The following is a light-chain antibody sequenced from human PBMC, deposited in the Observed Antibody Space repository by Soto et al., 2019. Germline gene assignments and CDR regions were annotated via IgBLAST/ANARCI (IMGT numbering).Light chain of an antibody. Sequence: DIQMTQSPSSLSASVGERVNITCRASQTVSSYLNWYQQKPGTVPKLLIYATSNLQSGVPSRFSGRGFATDFTLTISSLQPEDFATYYCQQSFTTPSFGQGTKWIS. CDR2: ATS. CDR1: QTVSSY. J-gene: IGKJ1*01. CDR3: QQSFTTPS. V-gene: IGKV1-39*01.